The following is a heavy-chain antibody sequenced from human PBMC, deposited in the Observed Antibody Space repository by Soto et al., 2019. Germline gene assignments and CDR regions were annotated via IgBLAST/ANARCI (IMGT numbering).Heavy chain of an antibody. CDR3: AKDKSYSSRADRFGY. CDR1: GFTFSNYA. CDR2: ISGSGGGT. V-gene: IGHV3-23*01. Sequence: GGSLRLSCAASGFTFSNYAMTWVRQAPGKGLEWVSGISGSGGGTYYADSVKGRFTISRDNSKNTLYLQMNSLRAEDTAVYYCAKDKSYSSRADRFGYWGQGTLVTVSS. D-gene: IGHD6-13*01. J-gene: IGHJ4*02.